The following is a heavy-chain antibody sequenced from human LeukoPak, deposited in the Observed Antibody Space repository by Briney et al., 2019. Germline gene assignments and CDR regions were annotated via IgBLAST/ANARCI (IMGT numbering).Heavy chain of an antibody. J-gene: IGHJ4*02. CDR2: ISAYNGNT. CDR3: ARDSAVVVPAAIDY. CDR1: GGTFSSYA. V-gene: IGHV1-18*01. Sequence: GASVKVSCKASGGTFSSYAISWVRQAPGQGLEWMGWISAYNGNTNYAQKLQGRVTMTTDTSTSTAYMELRSLRSDDTAVYYCARDSAVVVPAAIDYWGQGTLVTVSS. D-gene: IGHD2-2*01.